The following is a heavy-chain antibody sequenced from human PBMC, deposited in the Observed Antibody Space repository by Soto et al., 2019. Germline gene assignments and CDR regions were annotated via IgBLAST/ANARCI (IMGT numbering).Heavy chain of an antibody. D-gene: IGHD4-17*01. V-gene: IGHV3-48*02. CDR3: ARTGTVTIYYYGMDV. CDR2: ISSSSSTI. Sequence: EVQLVESGGGLVQPGGSLRLSCAASGFTFSSYSMNWVRQAPGKGLAWVSYISSSSSTIYYAAAVKGRFTISRDNAKNTLYLQMNSLRDEDTSVYYCARTGTVTIYYYGMDVWGQGTTVTVSS. CDR1: GFTFSSYS. J-gene: IGHJ6*02.